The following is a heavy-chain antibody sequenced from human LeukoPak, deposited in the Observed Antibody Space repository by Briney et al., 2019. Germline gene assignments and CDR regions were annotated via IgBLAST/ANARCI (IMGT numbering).Heavy chain of an antibody. J-gene: IGHJ4*02. CDR1: GGSITSYY. CDR2: VSDGGRT. V-gene: IGHV4-59*01. Sequence: SETLSLTCSVSGGSITSYYWSWIRQPPGKGLEWIGHVSDGGRTNCSPSLRSRVSISVDTSKNQFSLKLNSVTAADTAVYFCARASTTFDDWGQGTLVTVSS. D-gene: IGHD1-14*01. CDR3: ARASTTFDD.